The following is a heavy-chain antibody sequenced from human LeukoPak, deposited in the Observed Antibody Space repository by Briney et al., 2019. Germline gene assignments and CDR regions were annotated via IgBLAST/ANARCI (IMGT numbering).Heavy chain of an antibody. CDR1: GFTFSSYW. Sequence: GGSLRLSCAASGFTFSSYWMHWVRQAPGKGLVWVSRINSDGSSTSYADSMKGRFTISRDSAKNTLYLQLNSLRAEDTAVYYCARAARGVNFDYWGQGTLVTVSS. V-gene: IGHV3-74*01. J-gene: IGHJ4*02. D-gene: IGHD3-10*01. CDR2: INSDGSST. CDR3: ARAARGVNFDY.